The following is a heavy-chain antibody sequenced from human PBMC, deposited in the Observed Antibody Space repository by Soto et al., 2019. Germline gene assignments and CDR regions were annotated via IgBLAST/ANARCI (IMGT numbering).Heavy chain of an antibody. CDR1: GGSFSGYY. Sequence: SETLSLTCAVYGGSFSGYYWSWIRQPPGKGLEWIGEINHSGSTNYNPSLKSRVTISVDTSKNQFSLKLSSVTAADTAVYYCARGVEIVATSFDYWGQGTLVTVSS. CDR3: ARGVEIVATSFDY. V-gene: IGHV4-34*01. J-gene: IGHJ4*02. CDR2: INHSGST. D-gene: IGHD5-12*01.